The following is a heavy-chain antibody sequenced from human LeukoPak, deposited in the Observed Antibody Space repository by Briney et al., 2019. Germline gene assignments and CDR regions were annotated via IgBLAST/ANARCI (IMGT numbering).Heavy chain of an antibody. J-gene: IGHJ3*02. CDR2: IHYTGST. D-gene: IGHD6-19*01. V-gene: IGHV4-59*08. Sequence: SETLSLTCSVSGGSINSYYWSWIRQPPGKGLECIGYIHYTGSTYYNPSLKSRVTISVDTSKNQFSLKLSSVTAADTAVYYCARAAPHAVAGTGYAFDIWGQGTMVTVSS. CDR3: ARAAPHAVAGTGYAFDI. CDR1: GGSINSYY.